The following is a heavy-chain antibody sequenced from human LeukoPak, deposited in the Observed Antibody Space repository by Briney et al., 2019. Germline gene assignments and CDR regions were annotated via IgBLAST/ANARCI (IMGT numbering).Heavy chain of an antibody. J-gene: IGHJ3*02. CDR3: TREGVYSPDGSGYHRDAFDI. D-gene: IGHD3-22*01. Sequence: ASVKVSCKASGYTFTSYAMYWVRQAPGQGLEWMGRIIPILNVANFAQKFQGRVTITADKSTNTAHMELSSLRSEDTAVYYCTREGVYSPDGSGYHRDAFDIWGQGTVVTVSS. CDR2: IIPILNVA. V-gene: IGHV1-69*04. CDR1: GYTFTSYA.